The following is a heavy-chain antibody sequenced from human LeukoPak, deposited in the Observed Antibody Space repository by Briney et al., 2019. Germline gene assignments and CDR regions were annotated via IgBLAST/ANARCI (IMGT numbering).Heavy chain of an antibody. CDR3: ARMREMATIHEAFDY. J-gene: IGHJ4*02. D-gene: IGHD5-24*01. V-gene: IGHV3-21*01. CDR1: GFSFRTYN. CDR2: ISSSSTYI. Sequence: GGSLRLSCTASGFSFRTYNLHWVRQAPGKGLEWVSSISSSSTYIYYADSLKGRFTISRDNAKDSLYLHMNSLRAEDTAVYYCARMREMATIHEAFDYWGRGTLVTVSS.